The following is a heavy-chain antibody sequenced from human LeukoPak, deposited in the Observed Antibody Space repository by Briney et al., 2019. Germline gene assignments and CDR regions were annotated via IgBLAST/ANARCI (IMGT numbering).Heavy chain of an antibody. CDR2: ITYNGAAT. V-gene: IGHV3-23*01. CDR1: GFSFGGYA. CDR3: AKDGLYFDGSTHIYYFDS. Sequence: PGGSLRLSCAASGFSFGGYAMTWVRQAPGKGLEWVSSITYNGAATYYLDSVKARFTISRDNSRSTLYPQMDSLTAEDTALYYCAKDGLYFDGSTHIYYFDSWGQGTLVAVSS. J-gene: IGHJ4*02. D-gene: IGHD3-9*01.